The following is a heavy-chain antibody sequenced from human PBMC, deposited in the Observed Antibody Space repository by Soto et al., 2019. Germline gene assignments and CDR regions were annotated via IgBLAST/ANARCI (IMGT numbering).Heavy chain of an antibody. CDR3: ARAVVVAAPDFED. J-gene: IGHJ4*02. D-gene: IGHD2-15*01. CDR2: INSDGRST. CDR1: GFTFSSYW. V-gene: IGHV3-74*01. Sequence: EVQLVESGGGLVQPGGSLRLSCAASGFTFSSYWMHWVRQAPGKGLVWVSRINSDGRSTSYADSVKGRFTISRDNAKNTLYLQMNSLRAEDTAVYYCARAVVVAAPDFEDWGQGTLVTVSS.